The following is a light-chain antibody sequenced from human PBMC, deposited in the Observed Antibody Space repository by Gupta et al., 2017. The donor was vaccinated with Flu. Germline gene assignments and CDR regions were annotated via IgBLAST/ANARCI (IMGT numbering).Light chain of an antibody. CDR3: GSWDSSLDGGL. V-gene: IGLV1-51*02. CDR1: SSNIGDNY. J-gene: IGLJ3*02. CDR2: ENN. Sequence: QSVLTQPPSVSAAPAQKVTISCHGRSSNIGDNYVSWYQQLPGTAPKLLIYENNRRPSGIPDRFSGSKSGTSATLGITGLQTGDEADYYCGSWDSSLDGGLFGGGTKLTVL.